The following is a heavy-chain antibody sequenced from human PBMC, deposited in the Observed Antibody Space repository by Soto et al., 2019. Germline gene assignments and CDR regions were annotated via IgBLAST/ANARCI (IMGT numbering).Heavy chain of an antibody. Sequence: EVQLVESGGGLVKPGGSLRLSCAASGFTFSNAWMNWVRQAPGKGLEWVGRIKSKTDGGTTDYAAPVKGRFTISRDDSKNTLYLQMNSLKTEDTAVYYCTTVGSTVHYNRLGYNIVVVPAAMPNYYYYGMDVWGQGTTVTVSS. CDR2: IKSKTDGGTT. CDR1: GFTFSNAW. V-gene: IGHV3-15*07. CDR3: TTVGSTVHYNRLGYNIVVVPAAMPNYYYYGMDV. D-gene: IGHD2-2*01. J-gene: IGHJ6*02.